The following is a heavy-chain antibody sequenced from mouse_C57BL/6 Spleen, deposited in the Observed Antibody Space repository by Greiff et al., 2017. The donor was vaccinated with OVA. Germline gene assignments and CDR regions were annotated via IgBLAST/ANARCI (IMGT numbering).Heavy chain of an antibody. CDR3: ASYYYGSPNWYFDV. CDR1: GYTFTDYY. V-gene: IGHV1-26*01. CDR2: INPNNGGT. J-gene: IGHJ1*03. Sequence: EVQLQQSGPELVKPGASVKISCKASGYTFTDYYMNWVKQSHGKSLEWIGDINPNNGGTSYNQKFKGKATLTVDKSSSTAYMELRSLTSEDSAVYYCASYYYGSPNWYFDVWGTGTTVTVSS. D-gene: IGHD1-1*01.